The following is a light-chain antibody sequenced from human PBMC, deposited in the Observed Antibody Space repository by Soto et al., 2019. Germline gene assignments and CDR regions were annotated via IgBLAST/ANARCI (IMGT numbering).Light chain of an antibody. Sequence: EVVLTQSPGTLSLSPGERAILSCRASQTVNNNYLAWCQHKPGQAPRLHIYGASRRATGIPDRFSGSASGTDFTLTISRLEPEDFAVYLCQQYSDLPMTFGQGTRLEIK. CDR3: QQYSDLPMT. CDR1: QTVNNNY. CDR2: GAS. J-gene: IGKJ5*01. V-gene: IGKV3-20*01.